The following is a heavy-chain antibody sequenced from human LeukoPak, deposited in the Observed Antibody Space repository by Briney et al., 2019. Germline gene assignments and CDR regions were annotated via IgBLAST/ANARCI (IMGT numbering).Heavy chain of an antibody. Sequence: PSETLSLTCTVSGGSISSGGYYWSWIRQHPGKGLEWIGYIYYSGSTYYNPSLKSRVTIPVDTSKNQFSLKLSSVTAADTAVYYCAGSITMIVVSYWGQGTLVTVSS. J-gene: IGHJ4*02. D-gene: IGHD3-22*01. CDR2: IYYSGST. V-gene: IGHV4-31*03. CDR1: GGSISSGGYY. CDR3: AGSITMIVVSY.